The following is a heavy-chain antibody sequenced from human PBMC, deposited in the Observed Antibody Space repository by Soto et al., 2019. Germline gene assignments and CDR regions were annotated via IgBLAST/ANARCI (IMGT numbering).Heavy chain of an antibody. V-gene: IGHV4-39*01. Sequence: SETLSLTCSVSGASTSSSSYYWGRIRQPPGKGLEWIGNINYSGSTYYNPSLKSRVTISVDTSKNQFSLNLSSVTAADTAVYYCARTYYGGPGCIVGWFDPWGPGTLVTVSS. J-gene: IGHJ5*02. CDR3: ARTYYGGPGCIVGWFDP. CDR1: GASTSSSSYY. D-gene: IGHD4-17*01. CDR2: INYSGST.